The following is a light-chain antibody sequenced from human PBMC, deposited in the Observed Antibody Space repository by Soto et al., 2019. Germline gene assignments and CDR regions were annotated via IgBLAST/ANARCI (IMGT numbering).Light chain of an antibody. Sequence: EIVLTQSPATLSLSPGERATLSCRASQSVSSYLAWYQQKPGQAPRLLIYDAYNRATGIRARFSGSGSGTDFTLTISSLEPEDFAVYYCQQRSNWPGTFGQGTKLEIK. J-gene: IGKJ2*01. V-gene: IGKV3-11*01. CDR1: QSVSSY. CDR2: DAY. CDR3: QQRSNWPGT.